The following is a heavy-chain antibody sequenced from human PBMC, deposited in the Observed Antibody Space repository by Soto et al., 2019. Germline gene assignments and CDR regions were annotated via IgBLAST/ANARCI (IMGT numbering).Heavy chain of an antibody. CDR1: GFTISGYA. Sequence: QMQLVESGGGVVQRGRSLRLSCAASGFTISGYALHWVRQAPGKGLEWVAVTSYDGSNKHHADSVKGRFTISRDNSKNTLYLQMNSLRAEDTALYYCAIRTVSQGHDDFDIWGQGTMVTVSS. CDR3: AIRTVSQGHDDFDI. V-gene: IGHV3-30-3*01. J-gene: IGHJ3*02. D-gene: IGHD2-8*01. CDR2: TSYDGSNK.